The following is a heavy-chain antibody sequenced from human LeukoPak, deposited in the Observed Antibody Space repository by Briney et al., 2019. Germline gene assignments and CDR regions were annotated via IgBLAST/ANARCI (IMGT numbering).Heavy chain of an antibody. CDR2: IYESGRT. CDR3: ARGDSSSWSLFDY. V-gene: IGHV4-39*01. J-gene: IGHJ4*02. Sequence: SETLSLTCTVSGGSISSGYHYWGWIRQPPGKGLGWIGSIYESGRTHYNPSLRSRITISVDTSKNQFSLELSSVTAADTAVYYCARGDSSSWSLFDYWGQGTLVTVSS. D-gene: IGHD6-13*01. CDR1: GGSISSGYHY.